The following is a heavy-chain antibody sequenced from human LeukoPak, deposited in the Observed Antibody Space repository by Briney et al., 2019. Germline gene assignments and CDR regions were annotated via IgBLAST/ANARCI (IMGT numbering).Heavy chain of an antibody. CDR3: ASADQWSPYFDI. V-gene: IGHV4-30-4*08. J-gene: IGHJ3*02. D-gene: IGHD6-19*01. CDR2: IYYSGST. Sequence: PSQTLSLTCTVSGGSISSGDYYWSWIRQPPGKGLEWIGYIYYSGSTYYNPSLTSRVTISVDTSKNQFSLKLSSVTAADTAVYYCASADQWSPYFDICGQGTMVTVSS. CDR1: GGSISSGDYY.